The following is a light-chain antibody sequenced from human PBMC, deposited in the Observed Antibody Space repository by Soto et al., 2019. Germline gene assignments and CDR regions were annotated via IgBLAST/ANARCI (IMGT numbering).Light chain of an antibody. CDR2: AAS. Sequence: DIQMTQSPSSLSASVGDRVTITCRASQSISSYLNWHQQKPGKAPNLLIYAASSLQSGVPSRFSGSGSGTEFTLTISSLRPEDFASYYCQQSSSTPITFGQGTRLEIE. J-gene: IGKJ5*01. V-gene: IGKV1-39*01. CDR1: QSISSY. CDR3: QQSSSTPIT.